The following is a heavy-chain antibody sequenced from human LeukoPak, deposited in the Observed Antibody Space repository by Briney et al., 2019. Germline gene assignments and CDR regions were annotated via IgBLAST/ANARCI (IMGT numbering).Heavy chain of an antibody. D-gene: IGHD5-18*01. Sequence: ASVKVSCKASGYTFTTYYMHWVRQAPGQGLEWMGIITPSGGSTSYAQKFQGRVTMTRDTSTSTLYMELSSLRSEDTAVYYCARDGEVASSYGYYYYYMDVWGKGTTVTVSS. J-gene: IGHJ6*03. CDR2: ITPSGGST. CDR1: GYTFTTYY. V-gene: IGHV1-46*01. CDR3: ARDGEVASSYGYYYYYMDV.